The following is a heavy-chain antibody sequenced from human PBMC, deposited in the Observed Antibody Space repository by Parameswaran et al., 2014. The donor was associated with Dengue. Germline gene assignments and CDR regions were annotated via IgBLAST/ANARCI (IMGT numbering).Heavy chain of an antibody. J-gene: IGHJ4*02. CDR3: ARAGQGNYYDSSGFDY. V-gene: IGHV3-21*01. Sequence: VRQMPGKGLEWVSSISSSSSYIYYADSVKGRFTISRDNAKNSLYLQMNSLRAEDTAVYYCARAGQGNYYDSSGFDYWGQGTLVTVSS. D-gene: IGHD3-22*01. CDR2: ISSSSSYI.